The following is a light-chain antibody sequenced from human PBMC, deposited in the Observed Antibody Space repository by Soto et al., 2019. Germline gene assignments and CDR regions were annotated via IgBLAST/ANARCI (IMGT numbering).Light chain of an antibody. J-gene: IGKJ1*01. CDR1: QSISRS. Sequence: EIVLTQSPAILSVSPGERATLSCMASQSISRSLAWYQQKPGQAPRVLIFGASSRATGIPDRFSGSGSGTDFTLTIGRLEPEDSAVYYCQQDASSPRTFGQGTKVDIK. CDR3: QQDASSPRT. V-gene: IGKV3-20*01. CDR2: GAS.